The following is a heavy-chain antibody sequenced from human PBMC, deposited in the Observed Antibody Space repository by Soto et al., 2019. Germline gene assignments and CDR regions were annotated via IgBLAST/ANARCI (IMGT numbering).Heavy chain of an antibody. CDR2: MNPNSGNT. D-gene: IGHD3-3*01. J-gene: IGHJ4*02. CDR1: GYTFTSYD. CDR3: ARGGTIFGVVTDDY. Sequence: ASVKVSCKASGYTFTSYDINWVRQATGQGLEWMGWMNPNSGNTGYAQKFQGRVTMTRNTSISTAYMELSSLRSEDTAVYYCARGGTIFGVVTDDYWGQGTLVTVSS. V-gene: IGHV1-8*01.